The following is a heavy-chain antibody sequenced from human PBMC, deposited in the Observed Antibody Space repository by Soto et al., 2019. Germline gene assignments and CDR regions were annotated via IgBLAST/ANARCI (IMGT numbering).Heavy chain of an antibody. CDR2: ISYDGSNK. CDR3: AMGGYISGYLDY. CDR1: GITFINYG. V-gene: IGHV3-30*03. J-gene: IGHJ4*02. D-gene: IGHD5-18*01. Sequence: LGGSLRLSCAASGITFINYGMHWVRQAPGKGLEWVAVISYDGSNKYYADSVKGRFTISRDNSKNTLYLQINSLRPDDTAVYYCAMGGYISGYLDYWGQGTLVTVSS.